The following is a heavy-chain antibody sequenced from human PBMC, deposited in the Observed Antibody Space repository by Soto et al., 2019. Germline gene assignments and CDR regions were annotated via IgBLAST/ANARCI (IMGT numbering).Heavy chain of an antibody. J-gene: IGHJ5*02. D-gene: IGHD2-2*02. CDR2: IYYSGST. V-gene: IGHV4-39*01. Sequence: QLQLQESGPGLVKPSETLSLTCTVSGGSISSSSYYWGWIRQPPGKGLEWIGSIYYSGSTYYNPSLKSRVTISVDTSKNQFSLKLSSVTAANTAVYYCASSPLTLYEGSGGWFDPWGQGTLVTVSS. CDR1: GGSISSSSYY. CDR3: ASSPLTLYEGSGGWFDP.